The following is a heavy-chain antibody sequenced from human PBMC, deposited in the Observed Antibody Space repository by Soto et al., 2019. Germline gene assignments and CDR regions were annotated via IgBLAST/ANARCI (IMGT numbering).Heavy chain of an antibody. Sequence: ASVKVSCKASGNTVPNYAIHWVRQAPGQRLEWMGWINAGNGNTKYSQNLQARVTMTTDTSTSTAYMELRSLRSEDTAIYYCARDRGYSYGHDGFDIWGQGTMVTVSS. CDR2: INAGNGNT. V-gene: IGHV1-3*01. J-gene: IGHJ3*02. CDR3: ARDRGYSYGHDGFDI. CDR1: GNTVPNYA. D-gene: IGHD5-18*01.